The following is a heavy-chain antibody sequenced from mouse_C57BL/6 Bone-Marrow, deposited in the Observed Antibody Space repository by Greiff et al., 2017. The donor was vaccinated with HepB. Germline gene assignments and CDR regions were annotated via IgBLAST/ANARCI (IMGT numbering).Heavy chain of an antibody. J-gene: IGHJ3*01. CDR2: IDPSDSYT. CDR3: ARGVPGFAY. CDR1: GYTFTSYW. Sequence: QVQLKQPGAELVMPGASVKLSCKASGYTFTSYWMHWVKQRPGQGLEWIGEIDPSDSYTNYNQKFKGKSTLTVDKSSSTAYMQLSSLTSEDSAVYYCARGVPGFAYWGQGTLVTVSA. V-gene: IGHV1-69*01.